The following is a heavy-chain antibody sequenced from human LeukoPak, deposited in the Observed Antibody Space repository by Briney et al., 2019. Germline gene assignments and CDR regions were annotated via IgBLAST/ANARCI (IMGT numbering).Heavy chain of an antibody. CDR1: GYTFTSYD. D-gene: IGHD6-6*01. Sequence: ASVKVSCKASGYTFTSYDINWVRQATGQGLEWMGWMNPNSGNTGYVQKFQGRVTMTRNTSISTAYMELSSLRSEDTAVYYCARGRVRYSSSSGVPLDLGYWGQGTLVTVSS. CDR2: MNPNSGNT. V-gene: IGHV1-8*01. CDR3: ARGRVRYSSSSGVPLDLGY. J-gene: IGHJ4*02.